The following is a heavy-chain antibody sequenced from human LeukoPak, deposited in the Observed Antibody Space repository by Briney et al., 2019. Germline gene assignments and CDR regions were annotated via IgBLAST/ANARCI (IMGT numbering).Heavy chain of an antibody. D-gene: IGHD2-21*01. CDR2: IYNDGTTK. V-gene: IGHV3-30*02. CDR1: GFPLCVFL. J-gene: IGHJ4*02. Sequence: GGSLRHSRAPSGFPLCVFLMHGVPAAPDKSREWGAFIYNDGTTKYYADSVKGRFTLSRDNSNNTLYLQMITLRAEGTAVFYCVKDQGVVLGYIDNWGQGTLVTVSS. CDR3: VKDQGVVLGYIDN.